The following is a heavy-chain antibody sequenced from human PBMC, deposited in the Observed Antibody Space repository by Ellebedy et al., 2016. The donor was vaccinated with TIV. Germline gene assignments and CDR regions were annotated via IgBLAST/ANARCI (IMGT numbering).Heavy chain of an antibody. J-gene: IGHJ4*02. CDR3: ARDLRGGSYRFDY. V-gene: IGHV1-18*04. Sequence: ASVKVSCKASGYTFTSYYMHWVRQAPGQGLEWMGWISAYNGNTNYAQKLQGRVTMTTDTSTSTAYMELRSLRSDDTAVYYCARDLRGGSYRFDYWGQGTLVTVSS. CDR1: GYTFTSYY. D-gene: IGHD1-26*01. CDR2: ISAYNGNT.